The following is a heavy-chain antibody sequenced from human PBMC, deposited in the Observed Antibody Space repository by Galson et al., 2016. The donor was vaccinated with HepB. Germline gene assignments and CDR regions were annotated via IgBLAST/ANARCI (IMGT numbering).Heavy chain of an antibody. CDR1: GFTFRSYP. D-gene: IGHD5-12*01. V-gene: IGHV3-30-3*01. Sequence: SLRLSCAASGFTFRSYPMHWVRQAPGKGLEWVALISSDGTNKYYADSVKGRFTISRDNSKKTLFLQMNSLRAEDTAVYYCERDRFGGYGWGTFEYWGQGALVTVSS. J-gene: IGHJ4*02. CDR3: ERDRFGGYGWGTFEY. CDR2: ISSDGTNK.